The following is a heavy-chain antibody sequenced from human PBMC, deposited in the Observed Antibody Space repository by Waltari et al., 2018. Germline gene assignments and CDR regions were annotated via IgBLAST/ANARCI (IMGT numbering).Heavy chain of an antibody. CDR1: GGPLSSGSYY. V-gene: IGHV4-31*03. CDR2: IHHSGGT. CDR3: ARQLNPRAPYFDL. J-gene: IGHJ4*02. Sequence: QVQLQESGPGLVKPSQTLSLTCIVSGGPLSSGSYYWGWIRQHPGKALEWIGYIHHSGGTLYNPSLESRATIRVDTSKNQLSLGLNSVSAADTAVYYCARQLNPRAPYFDLWGQGALVTVAS.